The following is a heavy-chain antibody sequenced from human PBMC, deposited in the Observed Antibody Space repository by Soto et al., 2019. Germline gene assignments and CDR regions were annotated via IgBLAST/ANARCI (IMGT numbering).Heavy chain of an antibody. CDR1: GFTFSSYA. D-gene: IGHD3-16*02. V-gene: IGHV3-23*01. CDR2: LSGSGGST. J-gene: IGHJ4*02. CDR3: AKQRGMITFGGVIVIPGLFDY. Sequence: GGSLRLSCAASGFTFSSYAMSWVRQAPGKGLEWVSALSGSGGSTYYADSVKGRFTISRDNSKNTLYLQMNSQGAEDTAIYYCAKQRGMITFGGVIVIPGLFDYWGQGTLVTVSS.